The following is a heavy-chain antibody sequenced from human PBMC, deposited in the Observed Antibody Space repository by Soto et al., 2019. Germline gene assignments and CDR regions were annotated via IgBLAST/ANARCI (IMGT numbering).Heavy chain of an antibody. V-gene: IGHV1-2*02. CDR2: VNPNSGGT. CDR3: APSRLFYYNPMDV. Sequence: ASVKVSCKASGYTFIGYYLHWVRQAPGQGLEWMGWVNPNSGGTNYAQKFQDRVTMTRDTSMSTAFMEVSRLRSDATAVYYCAPSRLFYYNPMDVWGQGTTVTVSS. J-gene: IGHJ6*02. CDR1: GYTFIGYY. D-gene: IGHD2-2*01.